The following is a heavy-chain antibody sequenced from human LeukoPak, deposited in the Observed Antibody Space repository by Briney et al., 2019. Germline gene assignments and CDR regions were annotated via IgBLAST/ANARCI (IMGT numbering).Heavy chain of an antibody. CDR2: ISAYNGNT. CDR3: LRTTMTTKTFDY. CDR1: GYTFTNYG. D-gene: IGHD4-17*01. V-gene: IGHV1-18*01. Sequence: ASVKVSRKASGYTFTNYGISWVRQAPGQGLEWMGWISAYNGNTDYAQKLQDRVTMTTDTSTSTAYMELRDLTSDDTAVYYCLRTTMTTKTFDYWGQGTLVTVSS. J-gene: IGHJ4*02.